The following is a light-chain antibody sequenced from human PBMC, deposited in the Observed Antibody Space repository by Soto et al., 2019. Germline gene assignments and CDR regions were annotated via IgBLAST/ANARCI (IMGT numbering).Light chain of an antibody. CDR1: QSVSSSY. CDR2: GAS. J-gene: IGKJ1*01. CDR3: QQYGSSPT. Sequence: EIVLTQSPGTLSLSPGERATLSCRASQSVSSSYFSWYQQRPGQAPRLLIYGASSRATGIPDRFSGSGSGTDFTLTISRLEPEDSAAYYCQQYGSSPTFGQGTKVDIK. V-gene: IGKV3-20*01.